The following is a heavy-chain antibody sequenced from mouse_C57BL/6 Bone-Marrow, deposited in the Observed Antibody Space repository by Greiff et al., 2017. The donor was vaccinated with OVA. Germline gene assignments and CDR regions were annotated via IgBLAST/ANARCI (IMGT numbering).Heavy chain of an antibody. Sequence: EVHLVESGGGLVKPGGSLKLSCAASGFTFSSYAMSWVRQTPEKRLEWVATISDGGSYTYYPDNVKGRFTISRDNAKNNLYLQMSHLKSEDTAMYYCARARTLNFDVWGTGTTVTVSS. V-gene: IGHV5-4*01. CDR3: ARARTLNFDV. CDR2: ISDGGSYT. J-gene: IGHJ1*03. CDR1: GFTFSSYA.